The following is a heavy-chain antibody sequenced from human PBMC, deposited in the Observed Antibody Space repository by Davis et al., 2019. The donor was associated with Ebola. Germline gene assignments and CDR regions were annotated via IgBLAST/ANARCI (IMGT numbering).Heavy chain of an antibody. D-gene: IGHD6-6*01. CDR2: ISYDGSNK. CDR3: AKIPSSIAAYNDY. J-gene: IGHJ4*02. CDR1: GFTFSSYA. Sequence: GGSLRLSCAASGFTFSSYAMHWVRQAPGKGLEWVAVISYDGSNKYYADSVKGRFTISRDNSKNTLYLQMNSLRAEDTAVYYCAKIPSSIAAYNDYWGQGTLVTVSS. V-gene: IGHV3-30*04.